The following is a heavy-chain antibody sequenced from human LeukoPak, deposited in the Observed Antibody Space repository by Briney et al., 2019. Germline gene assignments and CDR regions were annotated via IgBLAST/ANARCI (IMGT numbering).Heavy chain of an antibody. CDR1: GGTFSSYA. V-gene: IGHV1-69*13. CDR3: ALYSSYDYYYYYMDV. J-gene: IGHJ6*03. Sequence: GASVKVSCKASGGTFSSYAISWVRQAPGQGLEWMGGIIPIFGTANCAQKFQGRVTITADESTSTAYMELSSLRSEDTAVYYCALYSSYDYYYYYMDVWGKGTTVTVSS. D-gene: IGHD6-6*01. CDR2: IIPIFGTA.